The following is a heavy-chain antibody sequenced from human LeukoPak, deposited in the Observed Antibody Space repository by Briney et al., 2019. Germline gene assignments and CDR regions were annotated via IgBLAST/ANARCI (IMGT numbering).Heavy chain of an antibody. V-gene: IGHV3-21*01. CDR3: ARDGGLHYYFDY. J-gene: IGHJ4*02. Sequence: GGSLRLSCAASGFTFSSYSMNWVRQAPGKGLEWVSSISSSGSYIYYADSVKGRFTISRDNAKNSLYLQMNSLRAEDTAVYYCARDGGLHYYFDYWGQGTLVTVSS. CDR1: GFTFSSYS. D-gene: IGHD3-16*01. CDR2: ISSSGSYI.